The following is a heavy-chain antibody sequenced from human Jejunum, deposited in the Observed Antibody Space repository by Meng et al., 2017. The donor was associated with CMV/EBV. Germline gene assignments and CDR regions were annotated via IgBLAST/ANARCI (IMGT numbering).Heavy chain of an antibody. J-gene: IGHJ4*02. V-gene: IGHV3-21*06. Sequence: CAASGLNFKGWSMNWLRLAPGKGLEWVASIAGGSATYIYYGDSVEGRFTISRDNARSLLYLQMNNLRPEDSAVYYCARDNDFTNYYWGQGTLVTVS. CDR2: IAGGSATYI. D-gene: IGHD4-11*01. CDR3: ARDNDFTNYY. CDR1: GLNFKGWS.